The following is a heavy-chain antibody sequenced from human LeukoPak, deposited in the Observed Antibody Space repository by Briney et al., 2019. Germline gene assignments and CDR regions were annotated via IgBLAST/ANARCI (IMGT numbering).Heavy chain of an antibody. CDR3: ARAATHDY. V-gene: IGHV1-69*05. D-gene: IGHD2-15*01. Sequence: SVKASCKASGGTFSSYAISWVRQAPGQGLEWMGGIIPIFGTANYAQKFQGRVTITRDTSASTAYMELSSLRSEDTAVYYCARAATHDYWGQGTLVTVSS. CDR2: IIPIFGTA. CDR1: GGTFSSYA. J-gene: IGHJ4*02.